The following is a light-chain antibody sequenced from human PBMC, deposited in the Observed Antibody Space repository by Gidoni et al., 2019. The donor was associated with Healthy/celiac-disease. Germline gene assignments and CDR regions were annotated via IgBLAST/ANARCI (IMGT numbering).Light chain of an antibody. CDR1: KSVLYSSNNKNY. CDR3: QQYYSPLT. CDR2: WAS. J-gene: IGKJ3*01. V-gene: IGKV4-1*01. Sequence: DIVMNQSPDSLAVSLGERATINCKSSKSVLYSSNNKNYLAWYQQKPGQPPKLLIYWASTRSSVVPDRFSGSGSGTDFTLTISSLPAEDVAVYYCQQYYSPLTFGPGTKVDIK.